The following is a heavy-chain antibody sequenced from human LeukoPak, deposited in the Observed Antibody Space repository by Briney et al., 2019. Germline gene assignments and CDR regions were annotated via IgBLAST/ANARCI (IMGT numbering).Heavy chain of an antibody. CDR3: ATSPALVAD. J-gene: IGHJ4*02. CDR2: INSDGRST. V-gene: IGHV3-74*01. Sequence: GGSLRLSRAASGFTFRSYWMHWVRQAPGKGLVWVSRINSDGRSTTYADSVKGRFTISRDNAKNTLYLQMNSLRAEDTAVYYCATSPALVADWGQGTLVTVSS. CDR1: GFTFRSYW. D-gene: IGHD3-16*02.